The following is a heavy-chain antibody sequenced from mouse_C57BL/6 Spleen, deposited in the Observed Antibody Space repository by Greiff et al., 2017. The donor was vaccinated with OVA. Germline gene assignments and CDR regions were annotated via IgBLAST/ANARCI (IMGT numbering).Heavy chain of an antibody. Sequence: ESGPGLVKPSQSLSLTCSVTGYSITSGYYWNWIRQFPGNKLEWMGYISYDGSNNYNPSLKNRISITRDTSKNQFFLKLNSVTTEDTATEYCARGLHYGSSYGYWGQGTTLTVSS. D-gene: IGHD1-1*01. J-gene: IGHJ2*01. V-gene: IGHV3-6*01. CDR3: ARGLHYGSSYGY. CDR1: GYSITSGYY. CDR2: ISYDGSN.